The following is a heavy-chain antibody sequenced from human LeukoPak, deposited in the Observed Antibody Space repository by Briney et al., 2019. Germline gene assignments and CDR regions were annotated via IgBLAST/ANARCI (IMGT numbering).Heavy chain of an antibody. Sequence: GGSLRLACAASGFTFSGYWMSWVRQAPGKGLEWVANIKQDGSEKYYVDSVKGRFTISRDNAKNSLYLQMNSLRAEDTAVYYCARLGESYYDSSGYNWGQGTLVTVSS. CDR3: ARLGESYYDSSGYN. J-gene: IGHJ4*02. CDR1: GFTFSGYW. CDR2: IKQDGSEK. D-gene: IGHD3-22*01. V-gene: IGHV3-7*01.